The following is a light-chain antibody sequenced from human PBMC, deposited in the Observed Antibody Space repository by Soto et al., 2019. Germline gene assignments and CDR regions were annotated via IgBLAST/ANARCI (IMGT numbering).Light chain of an antibody. CDR1: SSNIENNY. CDR3: ATWDSSRGVV. V-gene: IGLV1-51*01. J-gene: IGLJ2*01. Sequence: QSVLTQPPSVSAAAGQKVSISCSGSSSNIENNYVSWFQQLPGTTPKLLISDNDKRPSGIPDRFSGSKSGTSVTLGITGLQTGDEADYYCATWDSSRGVVFGGGTKLTVL. CDR2: DND.